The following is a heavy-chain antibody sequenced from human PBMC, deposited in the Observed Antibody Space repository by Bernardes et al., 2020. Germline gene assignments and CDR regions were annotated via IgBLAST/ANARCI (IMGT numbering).Heavy chain of an antibody. D-gene: IGHD2-15*01. CDR2: IGQTGNT. V-gene: IGHV3-13*01. J-gene: IGHJ4*02. CDR1: GFIFSSYD. Sequence: GGSLRLSCAASGFIFSSYDMHWVRQSQGIGLEWVSDIGQTGNTYYPGSVKGRFTISRENAKNSLYLQMNRLRAGDTAVYYCARGYCTGGSCSSLAYWGQGILVTVSS. CDR3: ARGYCTGGSCSSLAY.